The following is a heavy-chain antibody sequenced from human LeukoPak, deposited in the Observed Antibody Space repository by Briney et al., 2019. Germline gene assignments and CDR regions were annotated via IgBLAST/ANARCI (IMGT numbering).Heavy chain of an antibody. D-gene: IGHD3-9*01. J-gene: IGHJ6*02. CDR2: ISWNSGSI. CDR3: ARSAGYYDILTGYPAMDV. CDR1: GFTFSSYA. Sequence: GGSLRLSCAASGFTFSSYAMSWVRQAPGKGLEWVSGISWNSGSIGYADSVKGRFTISRDNAKNSLYLQMNSLRAEDTAVYYCARSAGYYDILTGYPAMDVWGQGTTVTVSS. V-gene: IGHV3-20*04.